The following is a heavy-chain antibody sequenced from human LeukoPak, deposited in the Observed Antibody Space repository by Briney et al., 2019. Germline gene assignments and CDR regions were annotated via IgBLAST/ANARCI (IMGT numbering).Heavy chain of an antibody. CDR3: ARDQYSYAHAAH. D-gene: IGHD5-18*01. V-gene: IGHV3-66*01. J-gene: IGHJ4*02. CDR1: GFTVSSNY. Sequence: GGSLRLSCAASGFTVSSNYMSWVRQAPGKGLEWVSVIYSGGTAYYADSVKGRFTISRDNSKNTLHLQMDSLRAEDTAVYYCARDQYSYAHAAHWGQGTLVTVSS. CDR2: IYSGGTA.